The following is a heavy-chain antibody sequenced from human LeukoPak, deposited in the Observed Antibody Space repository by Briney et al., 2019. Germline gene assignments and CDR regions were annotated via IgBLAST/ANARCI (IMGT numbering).Heavy chain of an antibody. CDR1: GFTFSISA. Sequence: GGSLRLSCTASGFTFSISAFHWVRQAPGKGLEWVAFIHYDGIYKYYADSVKGRFTISRDNSKNTLYLQMGSLRAEDMAVYYCAAHNWFDPWGQGTLVTVSS. J-gene: IGHJ5*02. CDR3: AAHNWFDP. CDR2: IHYDGIYK. V-gene: IGHV3-30*02.